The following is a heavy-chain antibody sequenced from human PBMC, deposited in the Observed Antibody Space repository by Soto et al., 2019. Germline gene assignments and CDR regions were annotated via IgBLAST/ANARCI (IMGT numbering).Heavy chain of an antibody. CDR2: ISSSSSYI. CDR1: GFTFSSYS. CDR3: ARVGYSSSWYAFYYYGMDV. Sequence: GGSLRLSCAASGFTFSSYSMNWVRQAPGKGLEWVSSISSSSSYIYYADSVKGRFTISRDNAKNSLYLQMNSLRAEDTAVYYCARVGYSSSWYAFYYYGMDVWGQGTTVTVSS. V-gene: IGHV3-21*01. D-gene: IGHD6-13*01. J-gene: IGHJ6*02.